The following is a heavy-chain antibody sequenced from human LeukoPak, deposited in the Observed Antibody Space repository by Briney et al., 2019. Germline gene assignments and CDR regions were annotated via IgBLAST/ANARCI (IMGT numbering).Heavy chain of an antibody. CDR2: IYSGGST. CDR3: ARAAYDSSGYPIHFDY. Sequence: ETLSLTCTVSGGSISSYYWSWVRQAPGKGLEWVSVIYSGGSTYYADSVKGRFTISRDNSKNTLYLQMNSLRAEDTAVYYCARAAYDSSGYPIHFDYWGQGTLVTVSS. D-gene: IGHD3-22*01. CDR1: GGSISSYY. J-gene: IGHJ4*02. V-gene: IGHV3-53*01.